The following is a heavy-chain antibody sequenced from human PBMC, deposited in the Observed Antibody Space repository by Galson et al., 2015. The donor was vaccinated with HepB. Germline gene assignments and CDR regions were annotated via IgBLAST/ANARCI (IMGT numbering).Heavy chain of an antibody. CDR1: GFTFSHAW. J-gene: IGHJ2*01. CDR3: ATTFYSDSSGIDL. D-gene: IGHD3-22*01. CDR2: IKSKTDGGTT. V-gene: IGHV3-15*01. Sequence: SLRLSCAAPGFTFSHAWLSWVRQAPGKGLEWVGRIKSKTDGGTTDYAAPVKGRFTISRDESKDTLYMEMNSLTTDDTAVYYCATTFYSDSSGIDLWGRGTLVAVSS.